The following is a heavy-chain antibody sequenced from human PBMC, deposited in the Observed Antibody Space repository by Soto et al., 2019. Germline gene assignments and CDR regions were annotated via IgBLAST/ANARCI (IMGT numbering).Heavy chain of an antibody. J-gene: IGHJ6*02. D-gene: IGHD6-13*01. V-gene: IGHV1-69*08. CDR2: IIPNLGIA. CDR1: GGTFSSYT. CDR3: ARDGGGVAAAGTGDYYGLDV. Sequence: QVQLVQSGAEVKKPGSSVKVSCKASGGTFSSYTISWVRQAPGQGLEWMGRIIPNLGIANYGQKFQGRVTITADKRASSTYMELSRLRSEDTAVYYCARDGGGVAAAGTGDYYGLDVWGQGTTVTVSS.